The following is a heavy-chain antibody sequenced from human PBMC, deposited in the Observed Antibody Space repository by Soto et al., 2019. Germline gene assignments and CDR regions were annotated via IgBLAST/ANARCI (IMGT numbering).Heavy chain of an antibody. CDR2: ISSSSSYT. D-gene: IGHD5-18*01. Sequence: QVQLVESGGGLVKPGGSLRLSCAASGFTFSDYYMSWIRQAPGKGLEWVSYISSSSSYTNYADSVKGRFTISRDNAKNSLYLQMNSRRAEDTAVYYCARVTQLGWFDPWGQGTLVTVSS. V-gene: IGHV3-11*05. CDR1: GFTFSDYY. J-gene: IGHJ5*02. CDR3: ARVTQLGWFDP.